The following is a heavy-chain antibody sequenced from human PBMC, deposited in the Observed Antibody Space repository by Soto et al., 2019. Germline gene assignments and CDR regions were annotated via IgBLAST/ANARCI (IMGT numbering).Heavy chain of an antibody. J-gene: IGHJ6*02. Sequence: SETLSLTCTVSGGSVSSGSYYWSWIRQPPGKGLEWIGYIYYSGSTNYNPSLKSRVTIAVDTAKNQFSLKLSSVTAADTAVYYCARDEYCGGDCQSLRWNRKGQTSYGMDVWGQGTTVTVSS. CDR1: GGSVSSGSYY. CDR2: IYYSGST. CDR3: ARDEYCGGDCQSLRWNRKGQTSYGMDV. V-gene: IGHV4-61*01. D-gene: IGHD2-21*02.